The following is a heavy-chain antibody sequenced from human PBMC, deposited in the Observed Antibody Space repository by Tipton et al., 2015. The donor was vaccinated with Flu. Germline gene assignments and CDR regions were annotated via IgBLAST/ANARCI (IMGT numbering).Heavy chain of an antibody. CDR3: ARLSLSFNAFDI. Sequence: TLSLTCTVSGASLRSSSYYWGWIRQPQGKGLEWIGSFYYDVGTYYNPSLNSRVTVSIDTSKKQFSLKLNSVTAADTAVYYCARLSLSFNAFDIWGQGTTVIVSS. CDR2: FYYDVGT. V-gene: IGHV4-39*07. D-gene: IGHD2/OR15-2a*01. J-gene: IGHJ3*02. CDR1: GASLRSSSYY.